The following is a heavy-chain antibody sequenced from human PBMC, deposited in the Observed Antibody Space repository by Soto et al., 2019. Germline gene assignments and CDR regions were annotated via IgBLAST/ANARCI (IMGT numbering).Heavy chain of an antibody. Sequence: GGSLRLSCAASGFTFSSYGMHWVRQAPGKGLEWVAVIWYDGSNKYYADSVKGRFTISRDNSKNTLYLQMNSLRAEDTAVYYCARDRGGDENYMDVWGKGTTVTVS. CDR3: ARDRGGDENYMDV. V-gene: IGHV3-33*01. CDR1: GFTFSSYG. D-gene: IGHD2-21*02. J-gene: IGHJ6*03. CDR2: IWYDGSNK.